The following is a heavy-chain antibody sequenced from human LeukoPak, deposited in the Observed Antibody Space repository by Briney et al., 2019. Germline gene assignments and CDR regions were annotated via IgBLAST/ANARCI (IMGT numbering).Heavy chain of an antibody. CDR2: IYSGGST. CDR3: ASAVGSGYYLYYFDY. Sequence: GGSLRLSCAASGFTVSSNYMSWVRQAPGKGLEWVSVIYSGGSTYYADSVKGRLTISRDNSKNTLYLQMNSLRAEDTAVYYCASAVGSGYYLYYFDYWGQGTLVTVSS. V-gene: IGHV3-53*01. J-gene: IGHJ4*02. D-gene: IGHD3-22*01. CDR1: GFTVSSNY.